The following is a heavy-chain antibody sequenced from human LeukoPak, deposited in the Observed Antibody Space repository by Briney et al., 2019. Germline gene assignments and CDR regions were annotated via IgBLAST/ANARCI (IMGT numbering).Heavy chain of an antibody. D-gene: IGHD2-15*01. CDR3: ARVSSHQIYY. V-gene: IGHV4-34*01. Sequence: PSETLSLTCAVYGGSFSGYYWSWIRQPPGKGLEWIGEINHSGSTNYNPSLKSRVTISVDTSKNQFSLKLSSVTAADTAVYYCARVSSHQIYYWGQGTLVTVSS. J-gene: IGHJ4*02. CDR1: GGSFSGYY. CDR2: INHSGST.